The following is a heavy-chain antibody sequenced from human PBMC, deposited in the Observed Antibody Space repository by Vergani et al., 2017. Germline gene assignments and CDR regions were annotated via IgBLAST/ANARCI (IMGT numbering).Heavy chain of an antibody. V-gene: IGHV3-23*01. D-gene: IGHD3-10*01. Sequence: EVQLLESGGGLVQPGGSLRLTCAASEFTFSNYAMNWVRQAPGKGLEWVSGISGSGVSAYYTDSVKGRFTISRDNSKNMLFLQMNNLRTEDTDIYYCAKQYFVSGNYLFDYWGQETLVTVSS. CDR1: EFTFSNYA. CDR3: AKQYFVSGNYLFDY. J-gene: IGHJ4*02. CDR2: ISGSGVSA.